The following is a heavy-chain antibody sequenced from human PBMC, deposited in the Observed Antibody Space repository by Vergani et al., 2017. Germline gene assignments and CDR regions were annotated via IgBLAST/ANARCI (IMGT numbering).Heavy chain of an antibody. CDR3: ARDGGYCSAGSCPNWFDP. D-gene: IGHD2-15*01. V-gene: IGHV1-18*04. J-gene: IGHJ5*02. CDR2: ISAYNGNT. Sequence: QVQLVQSGAEVKKPGASVKVSCRASGYTFTSYGITWVRQAPGQGLEWMGWISAYNGNTNYAQKLQGRATMTTDTSTSTAYMALRSLRSDDTAVYYCARDGGYCSAGSCPNWFDPWGQGTLVTVAS. CDR1: GYTFTSYG.